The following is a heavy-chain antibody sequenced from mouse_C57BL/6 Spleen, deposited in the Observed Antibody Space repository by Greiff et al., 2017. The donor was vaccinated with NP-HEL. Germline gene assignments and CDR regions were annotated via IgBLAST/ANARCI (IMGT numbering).Heavy chain of an antibody. J-gene: IGHJ1*03. CDR2: INPSSGYS. V-gene: IGHV1-7*01. D-gene: IGHD1-1*01. CDR1: GYTFTSYW. Sequence: VQLQQSGAALAKPGASVKLSCKASGYTFTSYWLHWVKQRPGQGLEWIGYINPSSGYSKYNQKFKDKATLTADKSSSTAYMQLSSLTYEDSAVYYCARFTTVDWYVDVWGTGTTVTVSS. CDR3: ARFTTVDWYVDV.